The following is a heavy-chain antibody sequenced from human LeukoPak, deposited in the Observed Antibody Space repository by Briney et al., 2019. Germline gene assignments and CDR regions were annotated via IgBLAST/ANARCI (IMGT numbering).Heavy chain of an antibody. CDR1: GVTLSTYA. Sequence: PGGSLRLSCAASGVTLSTYAMSWARQAPGKGLEWVSGISSSGSGDNTYYADSVKGRFTISRDSSKNTLFLHMSTLSAEDTAIYYCAKDRTVGASYWYLDLWGRGTLVTVSS. CDR2: ISSSGSGDNT. D-gene: IGHD1-26*01. V-gene: IGHV3-23*01. CDR3: AKDRTVGASYWYLDL. J-gene: IGHJ2*01.